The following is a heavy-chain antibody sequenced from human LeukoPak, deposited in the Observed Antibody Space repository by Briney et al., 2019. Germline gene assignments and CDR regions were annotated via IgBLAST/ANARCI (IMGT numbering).Heavy chain of an antibody. D-gene: IGHD3-10*01. V-gene: IGHV3-11*06. CDR2: ISSSSSYT. CDR1: GFTFSDYY. Sequence: PGGSLRLSCAASGFTFSDYYMSWIRQAPGKGLEWVSYISSSSSYTNYADSVKGRFTISRDNAKNSLYLQMNSLRAEDTAVYYCARDPYYYGSGRYYYGMDVWSKGTTVTVSS. CDR3: ARDPYYYGSGRYYYGMDV. J-gene: IGHJ6*04.